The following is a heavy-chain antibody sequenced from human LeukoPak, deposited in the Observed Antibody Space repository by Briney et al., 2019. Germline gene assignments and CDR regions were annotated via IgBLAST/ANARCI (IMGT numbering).Heavy chain of an antibody. D-gene: IGHD6-19*01. CDR2: IDPYNGHT. Sequence: GASVKVSCKASGYIFRKYAITWVRQAPGQGLEWMGWIDPYNGHTNRAQNFQGRVTMSTDTLTNTADMELTRLRSDDTAVYYCARVAYSSGQLSFDYWGQGTLVTVSS. V-gene: IGHV1-18*01. J-gene: IGHJ4*02. CDR3: ARVAYSSGQLSFDY. CDR1: GYIFRKYA.